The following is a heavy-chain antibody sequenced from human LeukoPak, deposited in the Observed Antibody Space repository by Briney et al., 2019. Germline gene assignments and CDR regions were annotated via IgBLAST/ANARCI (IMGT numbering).Heavy chain of an antibody. CDR3: ARVYSSGWRHFDY. V-gene: IGHV3-21*01. CDR2: ISSSSSYI. Sequence: GGSLRLSCAASGFTFSSYSINWVRQAPGKGLEWVSSISSSSSYIYYADSVKGRFTISRDNAKNSLYLQMNSLRAEDTAVYYCARVYSSGWRHFDYWGQGTLVTVSS. D-gene: IGHD6-19*01. CDR1: GFTFSSYS. J-gene: IGHJ4*02.